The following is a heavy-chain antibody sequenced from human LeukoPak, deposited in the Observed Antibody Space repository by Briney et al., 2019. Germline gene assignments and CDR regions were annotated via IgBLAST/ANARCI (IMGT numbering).Heavy chain of an antibody. CDR3: ARVNSGSHWYFDL. CDR1: GGSISSYY. CDR2: IYYSGST. Sequence: SETLSLTCTVSGGSISSYYWSWIRQPPGKGLEWIGYIYYSGSTNYNPSLKSRVTISVDTSKNQFSLKLTSVTAADTAVYYCARVNSGSHWYFDLWGHGTLVTVSS. V-gene: IGHV4-59*01. D-gene: IGHD3-10*01. J-gene: IGHJ2*01.